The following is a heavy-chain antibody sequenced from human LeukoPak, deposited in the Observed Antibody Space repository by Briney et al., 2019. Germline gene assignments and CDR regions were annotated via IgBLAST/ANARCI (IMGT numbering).Heavy chain of an antibody. CDR3: AKGKDYSNYVAAFDY. D-gene: IGHD4-11*01. CDR1: GFTFSSYA. J-gene: IGHJ4*02. CDR2: ISGSGGST. Sequence: GGSLRLSCGASGFTFSSYAMNWVRQAPGKGLEWVSGISGSGGSTYYADSVKGRFTISRDNSKNTLYLQMNSLRPEDTAVYYCAKGKDYSNYVAAFDYWGQGTLVTISS. V-gene: IGHV3-23*01.